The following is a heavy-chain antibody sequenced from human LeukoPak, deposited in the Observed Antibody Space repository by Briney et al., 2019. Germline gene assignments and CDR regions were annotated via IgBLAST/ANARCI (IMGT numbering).Heavy chain of an antibody. Sequence: SETLSLTCTVSGGSISSYYWSWIRQPPGKGLEWIGYIYYSGSTNYNPSLKSRVTISVDTSKNQFSLKLSSVTAADTAVYYCARHPPGYSFNYWGQGTLVTVSS. J-gene: IGHJ4*02. CDR3: ARHPPGYSFNY. V-gene: IGHV4-59*08. CDR2: IYYSGST. D-gene: IGHD6-13*01. CDR1: GGSISSYY.